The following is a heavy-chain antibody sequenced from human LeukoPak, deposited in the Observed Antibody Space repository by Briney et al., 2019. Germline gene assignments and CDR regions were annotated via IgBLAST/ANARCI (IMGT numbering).Heavy chain of an antibody. CDR2: IYPGDSDT. V-gene: IGHV5-51*01. Sequence: GESLKISCQASGYIFSIYWIAWVRQMPGRGLEWMGIIYPGDSDTRYSPSFQGQVTISADKSISTAYLQWSSLKASDTAMYYCARHHSSTWSHDLRDSAGLDSWGQGTLVTVSS. CDR3: ARHHSSTWSHDLRDSAGLDS. D-gene: IGHD6-13*01. J-gene: IGHJ4*02. CDR1: GYIFSIYW.